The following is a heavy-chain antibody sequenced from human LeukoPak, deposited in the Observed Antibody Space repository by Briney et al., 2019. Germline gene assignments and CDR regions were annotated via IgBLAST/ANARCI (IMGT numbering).Heavy chain of an antibody. CDR2: ISGSGGST. CDR1: GFTFSSYA. Sequence: GGSLRLSCAASGFTFSSYAMSWVRQAPGKGLEWVSAISGSGGSTYYADSVKGRFTISRDNAKNTLYLQMNSLRAEDTAVYYCARDPDPYSGSYGWENWGQGTLVTVSS. CDR3: ARDPDPYSGSYGWEN. V-gene: IGHV3-23*01. D-gene: IGHD1-26*01. J-gene: IGHJ4*02.